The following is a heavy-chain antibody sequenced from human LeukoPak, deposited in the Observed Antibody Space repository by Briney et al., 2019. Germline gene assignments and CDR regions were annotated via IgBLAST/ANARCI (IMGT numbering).Heavy chain of an antibody. CDR1: GFTFRDYG. V-gene: IGHV3-30*02. Sequence: GGSLRLSCTASGFTFRDYGMSWVRQAPGKGLEWVAFIRYDGSNKFYADSVKGRFTISRDNSKNTLYLQMNSLRAEDTAVYYCAKELWFGEFRDFDYWGQGTLVTVSS. CDR2: IRYDGSNK. CDR3: AKELWFGEFRDFDY. D-gene: IGHD3-10*01. J-gene: IGHJ4*02.